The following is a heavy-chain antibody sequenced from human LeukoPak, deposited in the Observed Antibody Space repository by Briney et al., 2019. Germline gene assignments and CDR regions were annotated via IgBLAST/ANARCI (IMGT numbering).Heavy chain of an antibody. J-gene: IGHJ4*02. CDR3: ARPHYDSSGYEFDY. V-gene: IGHV5-51*01. CDR2: IYPGDSDT. D-gene: IGHD3-22*01. CDR1: GYSFSTYW. Sequence: GESLKISCKGSGYSFSTYWIGWVRQMPGKGLEWLGIIYPGDSDTRYSPSFQGQVTISADKSISTAYLHWSSLKASDTAMYYCARPHYDSSGYEFDYWGQGTLVTVSS.